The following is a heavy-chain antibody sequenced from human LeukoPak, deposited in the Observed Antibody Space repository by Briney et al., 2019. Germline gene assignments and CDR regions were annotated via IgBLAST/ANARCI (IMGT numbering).Heavy chain of an antibody. V-gene: IGHV4-4*07. Sequence: SETLSLTCIVSGGSISSYYWNWIRQPAGKGLEWIGRVYSSGTTVYNPSLKSRVTISLDKSKNHFSLKLTSVTAADTAVYFCARGTPMVRGAALFFDYWGKGILVTVSS. CDR1: GGSISSYY. J-gene: IGHJ4*02. CDR3: ARGTPMVRGAALFFDY. D-gene: IGHD3-10*01. CDR2: VYSSGTT.